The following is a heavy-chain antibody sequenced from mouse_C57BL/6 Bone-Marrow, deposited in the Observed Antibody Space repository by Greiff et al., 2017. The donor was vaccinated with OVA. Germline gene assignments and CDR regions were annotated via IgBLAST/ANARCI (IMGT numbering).Heavy chain of an antibody. Sequence: QVQLQQSGPELVKPGASVKISCKASGYAFSSSWMNWVKQRPGKGLEWIGRIYPGDGDTNYNGKFKGKATLTADKSSSTAYMQLSSLTSEDSAVYFCARWDYGSSAWFAYWGQGTLVTVSA. J-gene: IGHJ3*01. D-gene: IGHD1-1*01. CDR1: GYAFSSSW. CDR3: ARWDYGSSAWFAY. CDR2: IYPGDGDT. V-gene: IGHV1-82*01.